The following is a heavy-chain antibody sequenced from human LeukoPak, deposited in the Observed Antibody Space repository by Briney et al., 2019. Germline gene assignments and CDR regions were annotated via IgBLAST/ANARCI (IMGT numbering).Heavy chain of an antibody. J-gene: IGHJ4*02. CDR1: GGSISSSY. V-gene: IGHV4-59*01. CDR2: IYYSGST. D-gene: IGHD3-10*01. CDR3: ARDLRDYNYDSGSPAY. Sequence: PSETLSLTCTVSGGSISSSYWSWIRQPPGTGLEWIGNIYYSGSTKYNPSLKRRVTISLDTSRNQFSLKLSSVTAADTAVYYCARDLRDYNYDSGSPAYWGQGTLVTVSS.